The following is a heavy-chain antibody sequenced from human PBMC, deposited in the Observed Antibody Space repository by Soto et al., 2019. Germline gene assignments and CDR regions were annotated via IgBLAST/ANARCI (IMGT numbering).Heavy chain of an antibody. D-gene: IGHD3-9*01. CDR1: GFTVSSHY. J-gene: IGHJ6*02. V-gene: IGHV3-53*04. Sequence: EVQLVESGGGLVQPGGSLRLSCAASGFTVSSHYMTWVRQAPGKGLEWVSTIYPGGTTYYADSVKGRFTTPKDKSKNTLYFQMNSLRVADTAVYYCARDHYDTLTYSYGMDVWGQGTTVTVSS. CDR3: ARDHYDTLTYSYGMDV. CDR2: IYPGGTT.